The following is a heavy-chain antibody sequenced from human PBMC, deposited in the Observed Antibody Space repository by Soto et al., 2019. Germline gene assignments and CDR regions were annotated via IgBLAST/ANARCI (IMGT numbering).Heavy chain of an antibody. Sequence: PSETLSLTCTVSGGSLSRSSYYWGWIRQPPGKGLEWIGSIFYSGSTYYNPSLKSRVTISVDTSKNQFSLKLSSVTAADTAVYYCARLLMYCSAGSCFYDLPSSGIDVCGRGTTVPVSS. J-gene: IGHJ6*02. CDR1: GGSLSRSSYY. D-gene: IGHD2-15*01. CDR2: IFYSGST. CDR3: ARLLMYCSAGSCFYDLPSSGIDV. V-gene: IGHV4-39*01.